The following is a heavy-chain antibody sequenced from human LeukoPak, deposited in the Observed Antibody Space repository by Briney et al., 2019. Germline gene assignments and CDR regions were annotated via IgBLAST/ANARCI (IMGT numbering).Heavy chain of an antibody. CDR1: GFTFSSYW. CDR3: ARDQIPPYIAARHDY. D-gene: IGHD6-6*01. Sequence: PGGSLRLSCAASGFTFSSYWMSWVRQAPGKGLEWVANIKQDGSEKYYVDSVKGRFTISRDNAKNSLYLQTNSLRAEDTAVYYCARDQIPPYIAARHDYWGQGTLVTVSS. CDR2: IKQDGSEK. J-gene: IGHJ4*02. V-gene: IGHV3-7*01.